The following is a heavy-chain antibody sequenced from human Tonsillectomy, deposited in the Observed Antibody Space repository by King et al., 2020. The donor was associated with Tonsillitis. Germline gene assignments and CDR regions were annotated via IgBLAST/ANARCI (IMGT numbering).Heavy chain of an antibody. D-gene: IGHD3-3*01. J-gene: IGHJ5*02. Sequence: QLVPSGAEVKKPGASVKVSCKASGYTFTGYYMHWVRQAPGQGLEWMGWINPNSGGTNYAQKFQGRVTMTRDTSISTAYMELSRLRSDDTAVYYCARDYDFWSGYYYRPNWFDPWGQGTLVTVSS. CDR3: ARDYDFWSGYYYRPNWFDP. CDR1: GYTFTGYY. V-gene: IGHV1-2*02. CDR2: INPNSGGT.